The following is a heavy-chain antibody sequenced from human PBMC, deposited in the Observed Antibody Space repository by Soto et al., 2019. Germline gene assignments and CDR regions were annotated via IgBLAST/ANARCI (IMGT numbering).Heavy chain of an antibody. V-gene: IGHV4-59*01. CDR3: AASETYYIDS. Sequence: QVQLQESGPGLVKPSETLSLTCTVSGASISNYYWSWIRQPPGKGLEWIGYIHYTGNTNYKPSLKSRVTISLETSKSQFSLELSSVTAADTAVYYCAASETYYIDSWGQGMQVTVSS. D-gene: IGHD3-10*01. J-gene: IGHJ4*02. CDR1: GASISNYY. CDR2: IHYTGNT.